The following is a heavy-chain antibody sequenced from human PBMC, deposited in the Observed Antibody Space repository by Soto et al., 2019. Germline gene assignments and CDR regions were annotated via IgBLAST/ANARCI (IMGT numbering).Heavy chain of an antibody. CDR3: VRDGTKTLRDWFDP. CDR1: GGSISSGGHY. V-gene: IGHV4-61*08. D-gene: IGHD1-1*01. J-gene: IGHJ5*02. Sequence: SETLSLTCAVSGGSISSGGHYWSWIRQHPGKGLEWIGRIYATGTTDYNPSLKSRVMMSVDTSKKQFSLKLRSVTAADTAVYYCVRDGTKTLRDWFDPWGQGISVTVSS. CDR2: IYATGTT.